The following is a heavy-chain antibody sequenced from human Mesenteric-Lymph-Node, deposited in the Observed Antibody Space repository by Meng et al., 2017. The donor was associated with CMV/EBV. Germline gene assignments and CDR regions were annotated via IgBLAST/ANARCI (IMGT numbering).Heavy chain of an antibody. V-gene: IGHV2-70D*14. CDR3: ARTSEYSSSQAYFDY. D-gene: IGHD6-6*01. Sequence: SGPTLVKPTQTLTLTCTFSGFSLSTSGMRVNWIRQPPGKALEWLARIDWDDDKFYTTSLKTRLTISKDTSKNQVVLTMTNMDPVDTATYYCARTSEYSSSQAYFDYWGQGTLVTVSS. J-gene: IGHJ4*02. CDR2: IDWDDDK. CDR1: GFSLSTSGMR.